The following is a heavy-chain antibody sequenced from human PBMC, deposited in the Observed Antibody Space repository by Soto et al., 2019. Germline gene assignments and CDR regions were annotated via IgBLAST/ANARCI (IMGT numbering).Heavy chain of an antibody. V-gene: IGHV3-23*01. J-gene: IGHJ4*01. D-gene: IGHD1-20*01. CDR2: ISTSGDRP. CDR1: GFTFSGYA. Sequence: PGGSLRLSCAGSGFTFSGYAMTWVRQAPGKGLEWVSVISTSGDRPDYADSVKGRFTISRDNSKNMLYLQMNSLRVEDTDIYYCAFKGTFNSHYWGHGTQVTVYS. CDR3: AFKGTFNSHY.